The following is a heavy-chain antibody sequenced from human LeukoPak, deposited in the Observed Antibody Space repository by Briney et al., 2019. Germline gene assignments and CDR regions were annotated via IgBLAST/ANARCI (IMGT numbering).Heavy chain of an antibody. D-gene: IGHD3-10*01. CDR1: GGSISSSSYF. V-gene: IGHV4-39*01. CDR3: ARQLYVSGSYYAPMDV. Sequence: SETLSLTCSVSGGSISSSSYFWGWIRQPPGKELEWIASVHYSGSTYYNPSLKSRLTISVDTSKNQFSLELSSVTAADTALYFCARQLYVSGSYYAPMDVWGKGTTVTISS. CDR2: VHYSGST. J-gene: IGHJ6*03.